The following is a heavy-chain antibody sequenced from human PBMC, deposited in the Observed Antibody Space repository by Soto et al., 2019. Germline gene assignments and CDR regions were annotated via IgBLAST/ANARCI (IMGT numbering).Heavy chain of an antibody. CDR1: GYTFTGYA. J-gene: IGHJ4*02. Sequence: ASVKVSCKASGYTFTGYAMHWVRQAPGQRLEWMGWINAGNGNTKYSQKFQGRVTIARDTSASTAYMELSSLRSEDTAVYYCARAVAVAADFVYWGLRPLVTVTS. CDR3: ARAVAVAADFVY. D-gene: IGHD6-19*01. V-gene: IGHV1-3*01. CDR2: INAGNGNT.